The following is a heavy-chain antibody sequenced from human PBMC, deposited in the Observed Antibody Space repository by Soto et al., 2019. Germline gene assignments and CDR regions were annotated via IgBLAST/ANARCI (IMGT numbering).Heavy chain of an antibody. CDR2: INPNSGGT. V-gene: IGHV1-2*04. Sequence: ASVKVSCKASGYTFTGYYMHWVRQAPGQGLEWMGWINPNSGGTNHAQKFQGWVTMTRDTSISTAYMELSRLRSDDTAVYYCARDMAYCGGDCSLRGSDAFDIWGQGTMVTVSS. CDR1: GYTFTGYY. CDR3: ARDMAYCGGDCSLRGSDAFDI. D-gene: IGHD2-21*02. J-gene: IGHJ3*02.